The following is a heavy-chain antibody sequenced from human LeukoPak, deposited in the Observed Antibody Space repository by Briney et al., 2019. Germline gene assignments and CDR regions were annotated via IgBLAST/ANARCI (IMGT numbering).Heavy chain of an antibody. CDR2: IYYSGST. V-gene: IGHV4-30-4*01. Sequence: SETLSLTCTVSGGSISSGDYYWSWIRQPPGKGLEWIGYIYYSGSTYYNPSLKSRVTISVDTSKNQFSLKLSPVTAADTAVYYCARDRPGYYGSGSYFGYWGQGTLVTVSS. D-gene: IGHD3-10*01. CDR1: GGSISSGDYY. J-gene: IGHJ4*02. CDR3: ARDRPGYYGSGSYFGY.